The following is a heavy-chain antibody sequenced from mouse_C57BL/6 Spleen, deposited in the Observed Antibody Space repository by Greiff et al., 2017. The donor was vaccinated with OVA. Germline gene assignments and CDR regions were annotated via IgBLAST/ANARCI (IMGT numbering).Heavy chain of an antibody. CDR1: GYTFTSYW. J-gene: IGHJ2*01. Sequence: QVQLQQPGAELVRPGSSVKLSCKASGYTFTSYWLDWVKQRPGQGLEWIGNIYPSDSETHYNQKFKDKATLTVDKSSSTAYMQRSSLTSEDSAVYYCAMNYGQLGGYFDYWGQGTTLTVSS. CDR2: IYPSDSET. CDR3: AMNYGQLGGYFDY. D-gene: IGHD1-1*02. V-gene: IGHV1-61*01.